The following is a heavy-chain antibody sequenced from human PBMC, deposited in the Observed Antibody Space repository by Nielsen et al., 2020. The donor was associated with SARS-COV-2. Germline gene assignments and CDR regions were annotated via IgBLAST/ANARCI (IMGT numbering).Heavy chain of an antibody. D-gene: IGHD6-13*01. Sequence: SETLSLTCTVSGGSISSSSYYWGWIRQPPGKGLEWIGSIYYSGSTNYNPSLKSRVTISVDTSKNQFSLKLSSVTAADTAVYYCAREQLVLRWFDPWGQGTLVTVSS. V-gene: IGHV4-39*07. J-gene: IGHJ5*02. CDR2: IYYSGST. CDR1: GGSISSSSYY. CDR3: AREQLVLRWFDP.